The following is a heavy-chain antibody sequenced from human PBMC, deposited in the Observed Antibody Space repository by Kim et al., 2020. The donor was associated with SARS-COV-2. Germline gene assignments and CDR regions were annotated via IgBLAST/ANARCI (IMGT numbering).Heavy chain of an antibody. J-gene: IGHJ6*02. CDR3: AKDIFDVLASQHYYYGMDV. D-gene: IGHD3-10*02. CDR1: GFTFDDYA. Sequence: GGSLRLSCAASGFTFDDYAMHWVRQAPGKGLEWVSLISGDGGSTYYADSVKGRFTISRDNSKNSLYLQMNSLRTEDTALYYCAKDIFDVLASQHYYYGMDVWGQGTTVTVSS. V-gene: IGHV3-43*02. CDR2: ISGDGGST.